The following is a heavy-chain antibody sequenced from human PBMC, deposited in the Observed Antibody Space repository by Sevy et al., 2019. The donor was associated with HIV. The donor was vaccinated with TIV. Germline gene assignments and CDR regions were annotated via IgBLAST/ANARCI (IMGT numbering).Heavy chain of an antibody. CDR1: GFTFSSYS. V-gene: IGHV3-21*01. CDR3: ARDEIVVVVAADKNYYYGMDV. D-gene: IGHD2-15*01. J-gene: IGHJ6*02. CDR2: ISSSSSYI. Sequence: GGSLRLSCAAPGFTFSSYSMNWVRQAPGKGLEWVSSISSSSSYIYYADSVKGRFTISRDNAKNSLYLQMNSLRAEDTAVYYCARDEIVVVVAADKNYYYGMDVWGQGTTVTVSS.